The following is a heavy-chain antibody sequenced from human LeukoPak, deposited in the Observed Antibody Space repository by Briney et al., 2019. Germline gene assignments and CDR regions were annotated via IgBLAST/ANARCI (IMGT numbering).Heavy chain of an antibody. Sequence: GGSLRLSCVASGFTFDDYAMHWVRQAPGKGLEWVAVISYDGSNKYYADSVKGRFTISRDNSKNTLYLQMNSLRAEDTAVYYCARAGDTAMVTPGDYWGQGTLVTVSS. J-gene: IGHJ4*02. CDR1: GFTFDDYA. D-gene: IGHD5-18*01. V-gene: IGHV3-30*04. CDR3: ARAGDTAMVTPGDY. CDR2: ISYDGSNK.